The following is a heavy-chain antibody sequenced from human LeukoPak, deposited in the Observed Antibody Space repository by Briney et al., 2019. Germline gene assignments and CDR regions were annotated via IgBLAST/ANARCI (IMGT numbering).Heavy chain of an antibody. CDR1: GFTFSDYY. CDR3: ARDRQFRLHDP. CDR2: ISTSGGSV. D-gene: IGHD3-16*01. Sequence: GGSLRLSCTASGFTFSDYYMSWIRQAPGKGLEWLAYISTSGGSVSYVDSVKGRFTISRDNAKNSVYLQIDSLRAEDTAMYYCARDRQFRLHDPWGQGILVTVSS. V-gene: IGHV3-11*01. J-gene: IGHJ5*02.